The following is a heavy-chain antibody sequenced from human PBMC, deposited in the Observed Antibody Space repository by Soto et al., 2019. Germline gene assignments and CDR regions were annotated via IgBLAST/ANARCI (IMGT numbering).Heavy chain of an antibody. Sequence: GGSLRLSCAASGFTFDDYAMHWVRQAPGKGLEWVSGISWNSGSIGYADSVKGRFTISRDNAKNSLYLQMNSLRAEDTALYYCAKDSTSGGGSSWGQGTLVTVSS. V-gene: IGHV3-9*01. J-gene: IGHJ5*02. CDR1: GFTFDDYA. CDR3: AKDSTSGGGSS. CDR2: ISWNSGSI. D-gene: IGHD2-2*01.